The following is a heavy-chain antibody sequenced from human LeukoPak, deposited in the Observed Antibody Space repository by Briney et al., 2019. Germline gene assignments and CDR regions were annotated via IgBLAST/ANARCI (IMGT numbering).Heavy chain of an antibody. CDR2: IKGDGSEK. CDR3: VRQAGVS. V-gene: IGHV3-7*01. Sequence: GGSLRLSCAASGFTFSSYSMTWVRQAPGKGLEWVANIKGDGSEKYYVDSVKGRFTISRDNDKNYLYLQMNSLRDEDTAVYYCVRQAGVSWGQGTLVTVSS. D-gene: IGHD6-19*01. CDR1: GFTFSSYS. J-gene: IGHJ5*02.